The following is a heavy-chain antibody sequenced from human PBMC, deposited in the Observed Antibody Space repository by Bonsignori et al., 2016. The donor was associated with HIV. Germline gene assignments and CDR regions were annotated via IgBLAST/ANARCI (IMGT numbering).Heavy chain of an antibody. CDR2: ISYDGSNK. D-gene: IGHD3-22*01. Sequence: GGSLRLSCAASGFTFSSYAMHWVRQAPGKGLEWVAVISYDGSNKYYADSVKGRFTISRDNSKNTLYLQMNSLRAEDTAVYYCAREGYYDSIYAFDIWGQGTMVTVSS. V-gene: IGHV3-30-3*01. J-gene: IGHJ3*02. CDR3: AREGYYDSIYAFDI. CDR1: GFTFSSYA.